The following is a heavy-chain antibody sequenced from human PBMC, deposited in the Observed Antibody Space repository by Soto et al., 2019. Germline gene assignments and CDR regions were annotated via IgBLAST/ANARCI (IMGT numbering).Heavy chain of an antibody. D-gene: IGHD2-15*01. CDR1: GYTFTSYA. V-gene: IGHV1-3*01. Sequence: ASVKVSCKASGYTFTSYAMHWVRQAPGQRLEWMGWINAGNGNTKYSQKFQGRVTIIRDTAASTAYMELNSLKTEDAAVYYCTTAEILGYCSGGSCPYYYYYYGMDVWGQGTTVTVSS. J-gene: IGHJ6*02. CDR2: INAGNGNT. CDR3: TTAEILGYCSGGSCPYYYYYYGMDV.